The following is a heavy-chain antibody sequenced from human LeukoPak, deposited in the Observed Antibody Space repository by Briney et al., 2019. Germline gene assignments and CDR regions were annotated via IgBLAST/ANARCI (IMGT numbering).Heavy chain of an antibody. CDR1: GYTLTELS. CDR2: FDPEDGET. CDR3: ARASHDYGDYSYFDY. J-gene: IGHJ4*02. Sequence: ASVKVSCKVSGYTLTELSMHWVRQAPGKGLEWMGGFDPEDGETIYAQKFQGRVTMTEDTSTDTAYMELSSLRSEDTAVYYCARASHDYGDYSYFDYWGQGTLVTVSS. D-gene: IGHD4-17*01. V-gene: IGHV1-24*01.